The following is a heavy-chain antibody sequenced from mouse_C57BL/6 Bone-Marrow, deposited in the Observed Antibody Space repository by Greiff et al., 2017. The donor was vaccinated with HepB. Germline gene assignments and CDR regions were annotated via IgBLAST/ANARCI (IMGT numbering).Heavy chain of an antibody. Sequence: QVQLQQPGAELVRPGTSVKLSCKASGYTFTSYWMHWVKQRPGQGLEWIGVIDPSDSYTNYNQKFKGKATLTVDTSSSTAYMQLSSLTSEDSAVYYCARGLGSYWGQGTTLTVSS. D-gene: IGHD4-1*01. CDR1: GYTFTSYW. CDR3: ARGLGSY. CDR2: IDPSDSYT. J-gene: IGHJ2*01. V-gene: IGHV1-59*01.